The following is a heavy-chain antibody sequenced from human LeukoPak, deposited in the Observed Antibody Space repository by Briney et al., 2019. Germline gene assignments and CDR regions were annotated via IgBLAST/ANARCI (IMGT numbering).Heavy chain of an antibody. V-gene: IGHV3-74*01. J-gene: IGHJ4*02. Sequence: GGPLRLSCAASGFTFSSYWMHWVRQAPGEGLVWVSRINSDGSSTSYADSVKGRFTISTDNSKNTLYLQMNSLRAEDTAVYFCAKGHIDSRYLYFDYWGQGTLVTVSP. CDR1: GFTFSSYW. CDR3: AKGHIDSRYLYFDY. CDR2: INSDGSST. D-gene: IGHD2-15*01.